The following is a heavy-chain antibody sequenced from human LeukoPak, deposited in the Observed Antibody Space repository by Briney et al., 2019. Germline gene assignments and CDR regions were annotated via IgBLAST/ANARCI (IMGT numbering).Heavy chain of an antibody. CDR3: AKVHCISTNCNHIWTYFDY. CDR2: ITVNKGYT. V-gene: IGHV1-18*01. Sequence: ASVKVSCKAAGYTFTSHGFIWLRQAPGQGLEWMGWITVNKGYTKYAQELQGRVTMTTDTSTSTAYMELRSLRSDDTAVYYCAKVHCISTNCNHIWTYFDYWGQGTLVTVSS. D-gene: IGHD2-2*01. J-gene: IGHJ4*02. CDR1: GYTFTSHG.